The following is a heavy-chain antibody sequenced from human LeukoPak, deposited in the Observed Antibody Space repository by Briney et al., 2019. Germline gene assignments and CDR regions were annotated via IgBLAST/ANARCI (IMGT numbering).Heavy chain of an antibody. D-gene: IGHD2-2*01. CDR2: IYPGDSGT. J-gene: IGHJ4*02. Sequence: GESLKISCKGSGYSFTNYWIGWVRQMPGKGLEWRGIIYPGDSGTRYSPSLQGQVTISADKSISTAYLQWSSLKASDTAMYYCARQSAYCSSTSCYHQQTIDYWGQGTLVTVSS. CDR3: ARQSAYCSSTSCYHQQTIDY. V-gene: IGHV5-51*01. CDR1: GYSFTNYW.